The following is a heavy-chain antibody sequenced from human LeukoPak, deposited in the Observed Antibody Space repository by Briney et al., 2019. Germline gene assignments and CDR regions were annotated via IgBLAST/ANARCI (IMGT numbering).Heavy chain of an antibody. J-gene: IGHJ4*02. CDR1: GFTVSSNY. V-gene: IGHV3-53*01. Sequence: GGSLRLSCAASGFTVSSNYMSWVRQAPGKGLEWVSVIYSGGSRYYADSVRGRFTISRDNSKSTLSLQMNSLRAEDTAIYYCATYRQVMLPFESWGQGTLVTVSS. CDR3: ATYRQVMLPFES. CDR2: IYSGGSR. D-gene: IGHD5-18*01.